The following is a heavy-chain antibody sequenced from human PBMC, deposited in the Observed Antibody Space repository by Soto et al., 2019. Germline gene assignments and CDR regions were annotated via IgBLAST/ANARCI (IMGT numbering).Heavy chain of an antibody. CDR3: ARGSGNSDAFDI. V-gene: IGHV3-74*01. Sequence: PGGSLRLSCAAPGFTFSHYGMHWVRQAPGKGLVWVSRINSDGSSTSYADSVKGRFTISRDNAKNTLYLQMNSLRAEDTAVYYCARGSGNSDAFDIWGQGTMVTVSS. J-gene: IGHJ3*02. CDR1: GFTFSHYG. D-gene: IGHD4-4*01. CDR2: INSDGSST.